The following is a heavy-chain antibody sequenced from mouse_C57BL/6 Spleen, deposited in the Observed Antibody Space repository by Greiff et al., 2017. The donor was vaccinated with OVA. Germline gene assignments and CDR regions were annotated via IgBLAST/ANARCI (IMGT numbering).Heavy chain of an antibody. J-gene: IGHJ3*01. Sequence: VQLQQSDAELVKPGASVKISCKASGYTFTDHTIHWMKQRPEQGLEWIGYIYPRDGSTKYNEKFKGKATLTSDKSSSPAYMQLNSLTSEDSAVYFCARSGGVSSAWFAYWGQGTLVTVSA. CDR3: ARSGGVSSAWFAY. CDR2: IYPRDGST. CDR1: GYTFTDHT. V-gene: IGHV1-78*01. D-gene: IGHD3-1*01.